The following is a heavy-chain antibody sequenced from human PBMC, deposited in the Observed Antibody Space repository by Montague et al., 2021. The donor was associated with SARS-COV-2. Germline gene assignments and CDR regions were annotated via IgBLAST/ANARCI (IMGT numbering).Heavy chain of an antibody. J-gene: IGHJ4*02. CDR1: GGFISSGNW. V-gene: IGHV4/OR15-8*02. Sequence: SETLSLTCAVSGGFISSGNWWSWVRQPPGKGLEWIGEIFHSGAASYNPXXKSRLTISMDKSKNEFSLKLNSVTAADTAVYYCARGLIDITMMVVVFTGASLYFDYWGQGILVTVSS. D-gene: IGHD3-22*01. CDR2: IFHSGAA. CDR3: ARGLIDITMMVVVFTGASLYFDY.